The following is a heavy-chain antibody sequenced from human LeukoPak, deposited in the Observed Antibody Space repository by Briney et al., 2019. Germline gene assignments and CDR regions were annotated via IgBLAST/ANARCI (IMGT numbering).Heavy chain of an antibody. V-gene: IGHV1-18*01. J-gene: IGHJ4*02. CDR2: ISAYNGNT. Sequence: GASVKVSCKASGYTFTSYGITWVRQASGQGLEWMGWISAYNGNTNHAQKFQDRVTMTTHTSTSTAYMELRSLRSDDTAVYYCAREGDYSSGWDRADYWGQGTLVTVSS. CDR3: AREGDYSSGWDRADY. CDR1: GYTFTSYG. D-gene: IGHD6-19*01.